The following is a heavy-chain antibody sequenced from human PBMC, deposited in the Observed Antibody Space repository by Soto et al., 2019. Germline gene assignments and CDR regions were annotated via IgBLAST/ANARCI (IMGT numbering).Heavy chain of an antibody. CDR1: GYTFASYA. CDR2: ISAYNGNT. V-gene: IGHV1-18*01. CDR3: ARDPPPPDY. Sequence: QVQLVQSGAEVKKPGASVKVSCKASGYTFASYAISWMRQAPGQGLDWMGWISAYNGNTNDAQKLQGRVTMTTDTSTRAAYMGLRSLRSDDTAVYYCARDPPPPDYWGQGTLVTVS. J-gene: IGHJ4*02.